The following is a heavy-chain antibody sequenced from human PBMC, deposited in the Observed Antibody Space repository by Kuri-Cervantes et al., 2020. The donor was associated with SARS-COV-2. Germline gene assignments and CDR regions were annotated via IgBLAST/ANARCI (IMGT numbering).Heavy chain of an antibody. Sequence: GGSLRLSCAASGFTFSSYSMNWVRQAPGKGLEWVSSISSSSSYIYYADSVKGRFTISRDNSKNTLYLQMNSLRAEDTAVYYCAKPKPTFIVVPAASYYYMDVWGKGTTVTVSS. J-gene: IGHJ6*03. CDR3: AKPKPTFIVVPAASYYYMDV. V-gene: IGHV3-21*04. CDR2: ISSSSSYI. D-gene: IGHD2-2*01. CDR1: GFTFSSYS.